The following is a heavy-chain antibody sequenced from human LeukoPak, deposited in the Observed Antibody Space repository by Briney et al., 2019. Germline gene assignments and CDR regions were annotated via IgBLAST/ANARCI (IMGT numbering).Heavy chain of an antibody. CDR2: IGGRGGST. J-gene: IGHJ4*02. V-gene: IGHV3-23*01. CDR1: GFTFSSHA. Sequence: GGSLRLSCAASGFTFSSHAMAWVRQAPGKGLEWVAAIGGRGGSTYYADSVKGRFTISRDNSKNTVYLQMNSLRAEDTAVYYCARDPGVVAFHYFDFWGQGTLVTVSS. CDR3: ARDPGVVAFHYFDF. D-gene: IGHD3-3*01.